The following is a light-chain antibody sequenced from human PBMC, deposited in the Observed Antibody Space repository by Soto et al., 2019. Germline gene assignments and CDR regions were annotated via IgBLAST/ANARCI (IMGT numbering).Light chain of an antibody. CDR2: DAS. Sequence: DIQMTQSPSTLSASVGDRVTITCRASQSISSWLAWYQQKPGKAPKLLIYDASSLESGVPSRFSGSRYGTEFTLTISSLQPDDFATYYCQQYNSYSWTFGQGTKVEIK. V-gene: IGKV1-5*01. CDR1: QSISSW. CDR3: QQYNSYSWT. J-gene: IGKJ1*01.